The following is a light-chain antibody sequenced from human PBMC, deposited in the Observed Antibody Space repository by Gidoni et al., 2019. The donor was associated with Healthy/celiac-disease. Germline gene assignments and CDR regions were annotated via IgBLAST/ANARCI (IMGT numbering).Light chain of an antibody. CDR3: QQYGSSPVT. V-gene: IGKV3-20*01. Sequence: EIVLTQSPGTLSLSPVERATLSCRASQSVSSSYLAWYQQKPGQAPRLLIYGASSRATGIPDRFSGSGSGTEFTLTISRLEPEDFAVYYCQQYGSSPVTFGQGTKLEIK. J-gene: IGKJ2*01. CDR2: GAS. CDR1: QSVSSSY.